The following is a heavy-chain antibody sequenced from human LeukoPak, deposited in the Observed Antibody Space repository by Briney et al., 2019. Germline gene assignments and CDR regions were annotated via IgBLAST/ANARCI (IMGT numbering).Heavy chain of an antibody. Sequence: ASVKVSCKASGYTFTSYGISWVRQAPGQGLEWMGWISAYNGNTNYAQKLQGRVTMTTDTSTSTVYMELRSLRSDDTAVYYCARRIGIAVAPVPWGQGTLVTVSS. D-gene: IGHD6-19*01. CDR3: ARRIGIAVAPVP. CDR1: GYTFTSYG. CDR2: ISAYNGNT. J-gene: IGHJ5*02. V-gene: IGHV1-18*01.